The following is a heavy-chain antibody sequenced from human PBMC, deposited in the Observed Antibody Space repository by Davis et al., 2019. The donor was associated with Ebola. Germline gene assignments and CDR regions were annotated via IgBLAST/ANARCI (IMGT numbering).Heavy chain of an antibody. D-gene: IGHD6-6*01. V-gene: IGHV3-48*04. CDR2: ISHRGTII. J-gene: IGHJ6*02. Sequence: GESLKISCAASGFTFSSYAMNWVRQAPGKGLEWVSYISHRGTIIFYADSVKGRFTISRDNAKNSLYLQMNSLRAEDTAVYYCARRLIAARPYYYYGMDVWGQGTTVTVSS. CDR3: ARRLIAARPYYYYGMDV. CDR1: GFTFSSYA.